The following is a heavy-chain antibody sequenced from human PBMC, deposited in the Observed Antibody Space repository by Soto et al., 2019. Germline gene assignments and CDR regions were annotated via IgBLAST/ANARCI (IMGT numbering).Heavy chain of an antibody. V-gene: IGHV4-39*01. CDR3: ARQPYDSTGYYYGA. CDR2: MYSGGNT. J-gene: IGHJ5*02. D-gene: IGHD3-22*01. CDR1: GGSFSSSTYY. Sequence: QLQLQESGPGLVKPSETLSLTCTVSGGSFSSSTYYWGWIRQPPGKGLEWIGSMYSGGNTYYNPSPKSRVTVSVDTSKNHLSLKLTSVTAADTAMYYCARQPYDSTGYYYGAWGQGTLVTVSS.